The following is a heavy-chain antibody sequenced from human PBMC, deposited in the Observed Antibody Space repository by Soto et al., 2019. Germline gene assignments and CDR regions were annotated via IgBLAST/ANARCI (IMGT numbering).Heavy chain of an antibody. V-gene: IGHV4-30-4*01. Sequence: SETLSLTCTVSGGSISGGVGGLYYWSWIRQPPGKGLEWIGYIYDSGSTYYNPSLKSRVTISVDTSKNQFSLRLGSVTAADTAVYYCSREVIPLPPDLNIDLWGRGTWSPFL. J-gene: IGHJ2*01. CDR1: GGSISGGVGGLYY. CDR3: SREVIPLPPDLNIDL. CDR2: IYDSGST. D-gene: IGHD1-26*01.